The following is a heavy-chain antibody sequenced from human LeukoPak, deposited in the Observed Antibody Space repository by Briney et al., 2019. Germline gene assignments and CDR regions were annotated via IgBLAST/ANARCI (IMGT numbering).Heavy chain of an antibody. D-gene: IGHD2/OR15-2a*01. CDR2: ISYNGSNK. J-gene: IGHJ4*02. CDR3: AKDLQSEFAHFDY. Sequence: GGSLRLSCAASGFTFSRYGMHWVRQAPGKGLEWVAVISYNGSNKYYADSVKGRFTISRDNSKNTLYLQMNSLRAEDTAVYYCAKDLQSEFAHFDYWGQGTLVTVSS. V-gene: IGHV3-30*18. CDR1: GFTFSRYG.